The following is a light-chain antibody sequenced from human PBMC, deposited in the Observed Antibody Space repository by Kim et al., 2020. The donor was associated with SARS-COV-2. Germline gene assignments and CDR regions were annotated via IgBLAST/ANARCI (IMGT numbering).Light chain of an antibody. Sequence: GQRCTIHCSGRTSNIGSNTVSWYQHLPGTAPNLPISSTNQRPSGVPGRFSGSKSGSSASMAMSVLQSDVEADYFCAAWDDSLNGWVFGGGTRLTVL. J-gene: IGLJ3*02. CDR1: TSNIGSNT. CDR2: STN. V-gene: IGLV1-44*01. CDR3: AAWDDSLNGWV.